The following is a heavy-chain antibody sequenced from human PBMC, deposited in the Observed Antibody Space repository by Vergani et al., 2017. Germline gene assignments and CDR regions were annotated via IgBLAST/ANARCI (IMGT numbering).Heavy chain of an antibody. CDR3: ARARCIETCYMSNWLDS. D-gene: IGHD3-9*01. V-gene: IGHV3-74*03. J-gene: IGHJ5*01. Sequence: DVHPAESGGGFFQPGGSLRLSCSASGFSFNSYWMHWVRQVPGKGLLWVSRIKSDGSITAYADSVKGRFTISRDNAQNTLYLQMNSLRVEDTGVYYCARARCIETCYMSNWLDSWGQGTLVTVSS. CDR1: GFSFNSYW. CDR2: IKSDGSIT.